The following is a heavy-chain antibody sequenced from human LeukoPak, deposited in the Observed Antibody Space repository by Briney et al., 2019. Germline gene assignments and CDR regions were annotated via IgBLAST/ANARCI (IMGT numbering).Heavy chain of an antibody. V-gene: IGHV1-69*05. CDR3: ARDRGRRPHYYYMDV. Sequence: RSSVKVSCKASGGTFSSYAISWVRQAPGQGLEWMGRIIPIFGTANYAQEFQGRVTITTDESTSTAYMELSSLRSEDTAVYYCARDRGRRPHYYYMDVWGKGTTVTVSS. D-gene: IGHD6-25*01. J-gene: IGHJ6*03. CDR1: GGTFSSYA. CDR2: IIPIFGTA.